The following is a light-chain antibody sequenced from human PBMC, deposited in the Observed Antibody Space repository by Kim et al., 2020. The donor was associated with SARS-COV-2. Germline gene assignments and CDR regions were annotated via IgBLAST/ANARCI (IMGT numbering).Light chain of an antibody. J-gene: IGKJ4*01. Sequence: SPGDRASLSCRASHSVSSSYLAWYHQRPGQAPRLLIYGASSRATGIPDRFSGSGSRTDFTLTISRLEPEDVAVYYCQQYGSSPLTFGGGTKVDIK. V-gene: IGKV3-20*01. CDR1: HSVSSSY. CDR3: QQYGSSPLT. CDR2: GAS.